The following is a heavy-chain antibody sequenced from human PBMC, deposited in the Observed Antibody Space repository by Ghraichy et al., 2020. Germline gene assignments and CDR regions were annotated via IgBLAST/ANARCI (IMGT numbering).Heavy chain of an antibody. Sequence: SETLSLTCTVSGGSISSSSYYWGWIRQPPGKGLEWIGSIYYSGSTYYNPSLKSRVTISVDTSKNQFSLKLSSVTAADTAVYYCARHALGRIQLWWRPYYYFDYWGQGTLVTVSS. CDR3: ARHALGRIQLWWRPYYYFDY. J-gene: IGHJ4*02. CDR1: GGSISSSSYY. V-gene: IGHV4-39*01. CDR2: IYYSGST. D-gene: IGHD5-18*01.